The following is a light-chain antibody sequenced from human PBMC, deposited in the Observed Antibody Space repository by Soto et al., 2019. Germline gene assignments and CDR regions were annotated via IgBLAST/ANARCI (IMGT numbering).Light chain of an antibody. Sequence: QPVLTQPPSASGTPGQRVTISCSGSSSNIGSNPVNWYQQLPGTAPKLLIYSNNQRPSGVPDRFSGSKSGTSASLAISGLQSEDEADYYCAAWDDSLKGYVFGSGTKVTVL. J-gene: IGLJ1*01. CDR3: AAWDDSLKGYV. V-gene: IGLV1-44*01. CDR2: SNN. CDR1: SSNIGSNP.